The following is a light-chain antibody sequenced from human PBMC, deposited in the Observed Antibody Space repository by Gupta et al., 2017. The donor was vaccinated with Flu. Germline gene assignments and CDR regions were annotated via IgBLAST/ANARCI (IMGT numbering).Light chain of an antibody. CDR1: QSVSRY. Sequence: ATLSLSPGERATLSCRASQSVSRYLAWYQQKPGQAPRLLIYDTSNRATGIPARFSGSGSGTDFTLTISNLEPEDFAIYYCQQRQNWPPITFGQGTRLEIK. CDR3: QQRQNWPPIT. V-gene: IGKV3-11*01. J-gene: IGKJ5*01. CDR2: DTS.